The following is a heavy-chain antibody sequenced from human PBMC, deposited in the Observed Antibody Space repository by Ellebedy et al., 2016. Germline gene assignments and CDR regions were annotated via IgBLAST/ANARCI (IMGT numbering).Heavy chain of an antibody. V-gene: IGHV4-59*12. CDR1: GGSISSYY. CDR3: ARDLLWFGELSPPGRFDY. J-gene: IGHJ4*02. Sequence: SETLSLTCTVSGGSISSYYWSWIRQPPGKGLEWIGYIYYSGSTNYNPSLKSRVTISVDTSKNQFSLKLSSVTAADTAVYYCARDLLWFGELSPPGRFDYWGQGTLVTVSS. CDR2: IYYSGST. D-gene: IGHD3-10*01.